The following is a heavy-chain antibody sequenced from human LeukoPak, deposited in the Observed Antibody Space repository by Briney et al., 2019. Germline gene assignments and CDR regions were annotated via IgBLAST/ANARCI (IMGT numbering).Heavy chain of an antibody. J-gene: IGHJ6*04. V-gene: IGHV1-69*06. CDR2: IIPIFGTA. CDR1: GGTFSSYA. D-gene: IGHD2-15*01. Sequence: SVKVSCKASGGTFSSYAISWVRQAPGQGLEWMGGIIPIFGTANYAQKFQGRVTITADKSTSTAYMELSSLRSEDTVVYYCARPIVEGIYYGMDVWGKGTTVTVSS. CDR3: ARPIVEGIYYGMDV.